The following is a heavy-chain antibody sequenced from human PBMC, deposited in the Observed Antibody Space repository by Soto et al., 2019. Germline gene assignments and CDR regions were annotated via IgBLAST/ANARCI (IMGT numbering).Heavy chain of an antibody. J-gene: IGHJ2*01. CDR1: GYTFTSYE. Sequence: ASVKVSCKASGYTFTSYEISWVRQATGQGLEWMGWMNPNSVNTGYAQKLQGRVTMTRNTSISTAYMELTSLRSEDTAVYYCARGAPVGLRCFDWYFDLWGRGTLVTVSS. CDR2: MNPNSVNT. D-gene: IGHD3-9*01. CDR3: ARGAPVGLRCFDWYFDL. V-gene: IGHV1-8*01.